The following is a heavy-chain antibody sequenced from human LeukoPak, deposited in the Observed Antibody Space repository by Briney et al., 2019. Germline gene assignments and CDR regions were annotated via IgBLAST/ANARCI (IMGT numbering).Heavy chain of an antibody. D-gene: IGHD3-22*01. J-gene: IGHJ4*02. CDR2: IRYDGSNK. Sequence: PGGSLRLSCAASGFTFSSYGMHWVRQAPGKGLEWVAFIRYDGSNKYYADSVKGRFTISRDNSKNTLYLQMNSLRAEDTAVYYCARDIRGYYDSSGYLTQYFDYWGQGTLATVSS. V-gene: IGHV3-30*02. CDR1: GFTFSSYG. CDR3: ARDIRGYYDSSGYLTQYFDY.